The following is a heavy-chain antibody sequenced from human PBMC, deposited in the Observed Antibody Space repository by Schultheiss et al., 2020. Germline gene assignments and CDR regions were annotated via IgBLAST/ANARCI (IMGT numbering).Heavy chain of an antibody. CDR3: ASNTAMAYDAFDI. Sequence: SETLSLTCTVSGGSISSYYWSWIRQPPGKGLEWIGYIYYSGSTNYNPSLKSRVTISVDKSKNQFSLKLSSVTAADTAVYYCASNTAMAYDAFDIWGQGTMVTVSS. CDR1: GGSISSYY. V-gene: IGHV4-59*08. D-gene: IGHD5-18*01. J-gene: IGHJ3*02. CDR2: IYYSGST.